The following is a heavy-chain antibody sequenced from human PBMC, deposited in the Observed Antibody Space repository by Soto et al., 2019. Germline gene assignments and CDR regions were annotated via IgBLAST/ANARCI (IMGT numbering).Heavy chain of an antibody. J-gene: IGHJ4*02. CDR3: ARYQPTATDTAMVTGFDY. CDR1: GGSISSGGYY. D-gene: IGHD5-18*01. CDR2: IYYSGST. Sequence: QVQLQESGPGLVKPSQTLSLTCTVSGGSISSGGYYWSWIRQHPGKGLEWIGYIYYSGSTYYNPSLKSRVTISVDTSKNQFSLKLSSVTAADTAVYYCARYQPTATDTAMVTGFDYWGQGTLVTVSS. V-gene: IGHV4-31*03.